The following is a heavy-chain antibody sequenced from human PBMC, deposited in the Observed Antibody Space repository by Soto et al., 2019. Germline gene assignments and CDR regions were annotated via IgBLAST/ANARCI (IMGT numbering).Heavy chain of an antibody. CDR3: AASRGFDSSGYSGYYYGMDV. CDR1: GFTFDGYA. Sequence: EVQLVESGGGLVQPGRSLRLSCAASGFTFDGYAMHWVRQRPGRGLEWVSGITWNSDEIGYPDSVKGRFSISRDNAKKYLYLQMNSLRPDDTALYYCAASRGFDSSGYSGYYYGMDVWGQGTTVTVSS. CDR2: ITWNSDEI. D-gene: IGHD3-22*01. J-gene: IGHJ6*02. V-gene: IGHV3-9*01.